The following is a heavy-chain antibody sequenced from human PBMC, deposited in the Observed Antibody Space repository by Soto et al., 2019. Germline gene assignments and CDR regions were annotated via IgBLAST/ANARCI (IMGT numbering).Heavy chain of an antibody. V-gene: IGHV1-2*02. CDR1: GYTVTGYY. CDR3: ASSDSSWGRFDP. Sequence: ASVKVSCKASGYTVTGYYIHWVRRARGQGLEWMGWINPNSGGTNYAQKFQGRVTMTRGTSISTAYMELSRLRSDDTAVYYCASSDSSWGRFDPWGQGTLVSVSS. J-gene: IGHJ5*02. D-gene: IGHD6-13*01. CDR2: INPNSGGT.